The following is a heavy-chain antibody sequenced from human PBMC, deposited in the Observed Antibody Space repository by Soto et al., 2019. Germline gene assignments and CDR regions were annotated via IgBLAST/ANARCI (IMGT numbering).Heavy chain of an antibody. Sequence: QVQLQESGPGLVKPSETLSLTCTVSGGSITDYSWVWIRQPAGKGLEWIGRIFSSGSTNYNPSLKGRITMSVSLNQMSLRLTSVTAADTAVYYCARDFDVNTALDYWYFDLWGRGALVTVSS. CDR1: GGSITDYS. CDR3: ARDFDVNTALDYWYFDL. V-gene: IGHV4-4*07. CDR2: IFSSGST. D-gene: IGHD5-18*01. J-gene: IGHJ2*01.